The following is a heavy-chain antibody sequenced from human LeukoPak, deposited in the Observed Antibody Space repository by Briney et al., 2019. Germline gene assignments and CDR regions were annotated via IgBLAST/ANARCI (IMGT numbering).Heavy chain of an antibody. V-gene: IGHV3-9*01. Sequence: GGSLRLSCAASGFTFDDYAMHWVRQAPGKGLEWVSGISWNSGSIGYADSVKGRFTISIDNAKNSLYLQMNSLRAEDTAVYYCASSGYSSSPYNWFDPWGQGTLVTVSS. D-gene: IGHD6-13*01. CDR2: ISWNSGSI. J-gene: IGHJ5*02. CDR3: ASSGYSSSPYNWFDP. CDR1: GFTFDDYA.